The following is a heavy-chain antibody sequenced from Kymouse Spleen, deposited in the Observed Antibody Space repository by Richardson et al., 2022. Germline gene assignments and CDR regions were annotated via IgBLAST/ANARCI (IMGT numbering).Heavy chain of an antibody. J-gene: IGHJ4*02. CDR3: ARERCTNGVCYPFDY. D-gene: IGHD2-8*01. CDR1: GFTFSSYW. Sequence: EVQLVESGGGLVQPGGSLRLSCAASGFTFSSYWMSWVRQAPGKGLEWVANIKQDGSEKYYVDSVKGRFTISRDNAKNSLYLQMNSLRAEDTAVYYCARERCTNGVCYPFDYWGQGTLVTVSS. V-gene: IGHV3-7*01. CDR2: IKQDGSEK.